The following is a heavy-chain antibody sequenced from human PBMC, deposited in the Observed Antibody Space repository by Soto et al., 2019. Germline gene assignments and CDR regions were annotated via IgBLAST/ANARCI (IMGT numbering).Heavy chain of an antibody. CDR1: GYSFTAFH. D-gene: IGHD6-6*01. CDR3: ARAPYSTSSFFFDH. J-gene: IGHJ4*02. Sequence: ASVKVSCKASGYSFTAFHMHWVRQAPGLGLQWMGIINPNLGHSNTAQRFQGRVAMTWDTSMNTVYMELSSLRSDDTAVYYCARAPYSTSSFFFDHWGQGTPVTVSS. CDR2: INPNLGHS. V-gene: IGHV1-46*01.